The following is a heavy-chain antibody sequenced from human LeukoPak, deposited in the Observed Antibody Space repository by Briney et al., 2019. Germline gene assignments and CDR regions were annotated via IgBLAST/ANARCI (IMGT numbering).Heavy chain of an antibody. Sequence: ASVKVSCKASGYTFTSYGISWVRQAPGQGLEWRGWISAYNGNTNYAQKLQGRVTMTTDTSTSTAYMELRSLRSDDTAVYYCARDPSPSSYDSSGYYPDYWGQGTLVTVSS. V-gene: IGHV1-18*01. CDR1: GYTFTSYG. D-gene: IGHD3-22*01. CDR2: ISAYNGNT. CDR3: ARDPSPSSYDSSGYYPDY. J-gene: IGHJ4*02.